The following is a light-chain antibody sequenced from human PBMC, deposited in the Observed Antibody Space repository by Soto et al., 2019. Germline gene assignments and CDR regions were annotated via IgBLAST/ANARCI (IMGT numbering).Light chain of an antibody. CDR3: QQYRSRPYT. CDR2: RAS. V-gene: IGKV1-5*03. CDR1: QSISPW. Sequence: DIQMTQSPSTLSVGERVTITCRASQSISPWLAWYQKKPGKAPNLLIYRASNLQTGVPSRFSGSGSGTEFTLTINSLQPDDFATYYCQQYRSRPYTFGQGTKLEIE. J-gene: IGKJ2*01.